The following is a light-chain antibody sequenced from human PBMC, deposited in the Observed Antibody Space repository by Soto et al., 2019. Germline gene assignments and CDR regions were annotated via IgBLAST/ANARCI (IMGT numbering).Light chain of an antibody. J-gene: IGKJ3*01. CDR1: QSIRSS. CDR2: DAS. CDR3: KQRSKWPEIT. V-gene: IGKV3-11*01. Sequence: EVVLTQSPATLSLSPGERATLSCRASQSIRSSLAWYQHKPGQSPRLIIYDASYRGTGIPARFSGSGSGTDSTLTITSLEHEDFAVYYCKQRSKWPEITFGTGTKV.